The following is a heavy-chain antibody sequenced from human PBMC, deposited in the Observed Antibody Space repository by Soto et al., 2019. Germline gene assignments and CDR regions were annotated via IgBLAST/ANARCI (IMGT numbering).Heavy chain of an antibody. CDR3: ARGVGGELLRGYYFDY. V-gene: IGHV3-43*01. D-gene: IGHD1-26*01. CDR2: ISWDGGST. J-gene: IGHJ4*02. CDR1: GFTFDDYT. Sequence: GGSLRLSCAASGFTFDDYTMHWVRQAPGKGLEWVSLISWDGGSTYYADSVKGRFTISRDNSKNSLYLQMNSLRTEDTALYYCARGVGGELLRGYYFDYWGQGTLVTVSS.